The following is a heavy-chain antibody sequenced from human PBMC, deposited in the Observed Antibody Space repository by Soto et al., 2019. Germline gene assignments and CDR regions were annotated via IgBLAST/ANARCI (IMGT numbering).Heavy chain of an antibody. Sequence: GGSLRLSRAASGFTFSVYYMTWVRQAPGKGLEWVASIKNDGSEQYYVDSVKGRFTISRDNAKNSVYLQMNSLRAGDTALYYCSRENWFQDYWGQGTLVTVSS. CDR2: IKNDGSEQ. J-gene: IGHJ4*02. V-gene: IGHV3-7*03. CDR3: SRENWFQDY. CDR1: GFTFSVYY. D-gene: IGHD3-10*01.